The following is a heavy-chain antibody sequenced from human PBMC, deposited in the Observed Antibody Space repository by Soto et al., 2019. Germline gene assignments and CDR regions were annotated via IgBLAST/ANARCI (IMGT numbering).Heavy chain of an antibody. CDR3: AKDLFEMTTVTQDAFDI. J-gene: IGHJ3*02. D-gene: IGHD4-17*01. V-gene: IGHV3-30*18. CDR1: GFTFSSYG. CDR2: ISYDGSNK. Sequence: QVQLVESGGGVVQPGRSLRLSCAASGFTFSSYGMHWVRQAPGKTLEWVAVISYDGSNKYYADSVKGRFTISRDNSKNTLYLQMNSRRAEDKAVYYCAKDLFEMTTVTQDAFDIWGQVTMGTVSS.